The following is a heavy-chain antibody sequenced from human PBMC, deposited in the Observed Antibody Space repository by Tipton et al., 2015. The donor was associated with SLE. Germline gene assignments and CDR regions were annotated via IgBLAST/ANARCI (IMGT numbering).Heavy chain of an antibody. CDR1: RFTFSRHW. CDR2: INQDESEK. J-gene: IGHJ4*02. D-gene: IGHD2-15*01. CDR3: AREVDCDY. Sequence: SLRLSCAASRFTFSRHWMSWVRQAPGKGLEWVANINQDESEKYYVDSVKGRFTISRDNAKKSLYLQMDSLRVEDTAVYYCAREVDCDYWGQGTLVTVSS. V-gene: IGHV3-7*01.